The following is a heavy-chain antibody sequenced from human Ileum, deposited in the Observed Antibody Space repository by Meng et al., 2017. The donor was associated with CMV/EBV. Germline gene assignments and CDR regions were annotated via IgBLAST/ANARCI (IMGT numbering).Heavy chain of an antibody. D-gene: IGHD3-9*01. CDR3: ARVGSYYDILTGYYKGGDIDY. V-gene: IGHV4-39*07. CDR2: IYYSGST. J-gene: IGHJ4*02. Sequence: GSLRLSCTVSGGSISSSSYYWGWIRQPPGKGLEWIGSIYYSGSTYYNPSLKSRVTISVDTSKNQFSLKLSSVTAADTAVYYCARVGSYYDILTGYYKGGDIDYWGQGTLVTVSS. CDR1: GGSISSSSYY.